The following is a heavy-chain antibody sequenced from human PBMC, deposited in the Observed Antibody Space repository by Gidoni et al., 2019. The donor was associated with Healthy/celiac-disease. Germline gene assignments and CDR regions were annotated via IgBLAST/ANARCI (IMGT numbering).Heavy chain of an antibody. Sequence: EVQLVDPGGRLVQPGRSLRLHCAASGFTCDDHAMHWVRQVPGKGLGWVSGISWNSGSIVYADSVKGRFTISRDNAKNSLYLQMNSLRAEDTALYYCAKGFSGQEGPFDYWGQGTLVTVSS. CDR2: ISWNSGSI. V-gene: IGHV3-9*01. CDR1: GFTCDDHA. J-gene: IGHJ4*02. CDR3: AKGFSGQEGPFDY. D-gene: IGHD2-15*01.